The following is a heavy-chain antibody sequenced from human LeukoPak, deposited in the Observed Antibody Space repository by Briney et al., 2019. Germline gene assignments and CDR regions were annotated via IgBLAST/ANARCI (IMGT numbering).Heavy chain of an antibody. V-gene: IGHV3-21*01. D-gene: IGHD2-2*01. CDR2: ISSSSSYI. CDR3: ARTTYGDQRFDY. J-gene: IGHJ4*02. CDR1: GFTFSSYS. Sequence: GSLRLSCAASGFTFSSYSMNWVRQAPGKGLEWVSSISSSSSYIYYADSVKGRFTISRDNTKNSLYLQMNSLRAEDTAVYYCARTTYGDQRFDYWGQGTLVTVSS.